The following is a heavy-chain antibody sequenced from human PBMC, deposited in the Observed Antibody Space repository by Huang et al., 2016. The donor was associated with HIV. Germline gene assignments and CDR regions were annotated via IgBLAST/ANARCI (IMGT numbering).Heavy chain of an antibody. V-gene: IGHV1-69*13. CDR2: VIPSCGAA. D-gene: IGHD3-16*02. Sequence: QVQLVQSGPEVKKPGSSVTVSCKASGEALSEYAFNWGRQAPRHGLEGMGGVIPSCGAAKEAQKVEGRRTITADESTNTGYMEVSRRECEDTAVDYCARDRGGWGTYRFTGNDYWGQGTLVTVSS. CDR3: ARDRGGWGTYRFTGNDY. J-gene: IGHJ4*02. CDR1: GEALSEYA.